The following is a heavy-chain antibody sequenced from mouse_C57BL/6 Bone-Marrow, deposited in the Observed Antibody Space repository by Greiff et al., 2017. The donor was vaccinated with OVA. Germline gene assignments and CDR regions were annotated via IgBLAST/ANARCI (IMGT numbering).Heavy chain of an antibody. CDR3: RRGAYYYGSSYGYAMDY. J-gene: IGHJ4*01. D-gene: IGHD1-1*01. V-gene: IGHV1-83*01. CDR2: YPGSGNTY. Sequence: VQLQQSGPELVKPGASVKMSCKASGYTFTDYYMHWVKQKPGKGLEWIGEIYPGSGNTYYNEKFKGKATLTADTSSSTAYMQLSSLTSKDSAVYFCARRGAYYYGSSYGYAMDYWGQGTSVTVSS. CDR1: YTFTDYYM.